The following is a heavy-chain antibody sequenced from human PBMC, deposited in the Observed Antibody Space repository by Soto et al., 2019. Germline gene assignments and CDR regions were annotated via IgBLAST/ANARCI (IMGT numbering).Heavy chain of an antibody. J-gene: IGHJ4*02. Sequence: PSETLSLACTVSGGSVSSGRYDWSWIRQPPGKGLEWIGYIYYSGSTNYNPSLKSRVTISVDTSKNQFSLKLSSVTAADTAVYYCAREDLQLVRFDYWGQGTLVTVSS. CDR2: IYYSGST. V-gene: IGHV4-61*01. CDR3: AREDLQLVRFDY. D-gene: IGHD6-13*01. CDR1: GGSVSSGRYD.